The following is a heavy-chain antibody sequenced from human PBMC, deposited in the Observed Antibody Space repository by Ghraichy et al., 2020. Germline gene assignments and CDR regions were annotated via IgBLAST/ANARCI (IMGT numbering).Heavy chain of an antibody. CDR2: IRGSGGAT. V-gene: IGHV3-23*01. CDR1: GFTFSNYA. Sequence: GESLNISCAASGFTFSNYAMTWVRQAPGKGLEWVSTIRGSGGATYYADAVKGRFTISRDNSKNTLNLQMDSLRAEDTAVYSCARDWRSCSSTSCYTDYWGHGNLVTVSP. J-gene: IGHJ4*01. D-gene: IGHD2-2*02. CDR3: ARDWRSCSSTSCYTDY.